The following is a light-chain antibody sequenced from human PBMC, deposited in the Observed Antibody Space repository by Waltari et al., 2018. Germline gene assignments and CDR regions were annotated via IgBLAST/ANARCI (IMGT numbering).Light chain of an antibody. Sequence: QSALTQPPSASGSPGQSVTISSTGPIGDVHGYSFVSWYQHHPGKTPKPIIYEVSKRPAGGPERLSGSKSGNTASLTVAGLQAEDEAYYYCSAFAGSNNPVVFGGGTKLTVL. J-gene: IGLJ2*01. V-gene: IGLV2-8*01. CDR2: EVS. CDR3: SAFAGSNNPVV. CDR1: IGDVHGYSF.